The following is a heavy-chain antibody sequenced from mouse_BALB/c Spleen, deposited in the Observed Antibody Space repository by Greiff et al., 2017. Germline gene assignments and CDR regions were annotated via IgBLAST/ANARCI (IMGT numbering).Heavy chain of an antibody. J-gene: IGHJ1*01. CDR1: GYTFTSYW. Sequence: VQRVESGPELVRPGASVKMSCKASGYTFTSYWMHWVKQRPGQGLEWIGMIDPSNSETRLNQKFKDKATLNVDKSSNTAYMQLSSLTSEDSAVYYCARGLRLRAWYFDVWGAGTTVTVSS. D-gene: IGHD1-2*01. CDR3: ARGLRLRAWYFDV. V-gene: IGHV1S127*01. CDR2: IDPSNSET.